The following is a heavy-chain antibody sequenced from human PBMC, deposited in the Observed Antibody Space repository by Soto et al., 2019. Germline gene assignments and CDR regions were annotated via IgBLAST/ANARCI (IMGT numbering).Heavy chain of an antibody. CDR1: GFTFSSYD. CDR2: IVTAGDT. V-gene: IGHV3-13*01. Sequence: GGSLRLSCAASGFTFSSYDMHWVRQATGKGLEWVSAIVTAGDTYYPGSVKGRFTISRENAKNSLYLQMNSLRAGDTAVYYCARALYGDYVEGAFDIWGQGTMVTVSS. J-gene: IGHJ3*02. D-gene: IGHD4-17*01. CDR3: ARALYGDYVEGAFDI.